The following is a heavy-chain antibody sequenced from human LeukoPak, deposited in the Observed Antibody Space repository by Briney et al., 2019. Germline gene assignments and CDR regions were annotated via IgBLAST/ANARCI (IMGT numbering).Heavy chain of an antibody. D-gene: IGHD4-17*01. CDR1: GGTFSSYA. Sequence: GASVKVSCKASGGTFSSYAISWVRQAPGQGLEWMGGIIPIFGTANYAQKFQGRVTITADESTSTAYMELSSLRSEDTAVYYCARNGAAMTTVTTFGLYYFDYWGQGTLVTVSS. J-gene: IGHJ4*02. V-gene: IGHV1-69*13. CDR3: ARNGAAMTTVTTFGLYYFDY. CDR2: IIPIFGTA.